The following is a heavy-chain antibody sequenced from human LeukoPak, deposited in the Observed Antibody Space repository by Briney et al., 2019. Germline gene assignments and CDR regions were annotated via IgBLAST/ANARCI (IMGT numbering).Heavy chain of an antibody. CDR2: ISGSGEST. J-gene: IGHJ6*02. D-gene: IGHD3-10*01. Sequence: GGSLRLSCAASGFAFSSYAMSWVCQGPGKGLEWVSGISGSGESTYYADSVKGRFTISRDNSKNTLYLQMNSLRAEDTAVYYCARDRVSDWLCFGEPESTSEGMDVWGQGATVTVSS. V-gene: IGHV3-23*01. CDR1: GFAFSSYA. CDR3: ARDRVSDWLCFGEPESTSEGMDV.